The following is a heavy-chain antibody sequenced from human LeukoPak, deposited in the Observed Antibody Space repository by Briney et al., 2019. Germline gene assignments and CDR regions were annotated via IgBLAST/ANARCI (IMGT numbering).Heavy chain of an antibody. CDR3: TRSAADGWWGLFDY. Sequence: PGGSLRLSCAASGFTFSSYAMSWVRQAPGKGLEWVSAISGSGGSTYYADSVKGRFTISRDNSKNTVFLQMDSLRAEDTAVYFCTRSAADGWWGLFDYWGQGTLVTVSS. D-gene: IGHD6-13*01. J-gene: IGHJ4*02. CDR2: ISGSGGST. V-gene: IGHV3-23*01. CDR1: GFTFSSYA.